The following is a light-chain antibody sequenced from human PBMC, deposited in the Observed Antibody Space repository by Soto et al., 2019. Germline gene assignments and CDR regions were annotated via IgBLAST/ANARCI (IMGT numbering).Light chain of an antibody. CDR3: QQYNTYWT. V-gene: IGKV1-5*03. Sequence: DIQMTQSPSTLSASVGDRVTITCRASQSISSWLAWYQQKPGKAPKLPIYKASILESGVPSRFSGSGSGTEFTLTISSLQPDDFATYYCQQYNTYWTFGQGTKVEIK. J-gene: IGKJ1*01. CDR2: KAS. CDR1: QSISSW.